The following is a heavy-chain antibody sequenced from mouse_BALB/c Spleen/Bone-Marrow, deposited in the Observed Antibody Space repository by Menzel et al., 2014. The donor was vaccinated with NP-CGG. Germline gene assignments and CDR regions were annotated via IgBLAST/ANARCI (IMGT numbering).Heavy chain of an antibody. CDR2: ISSGGSYT. J-gene: IGHJ4*01. CDR1: GFTFSTYA. D-gene: IGHD2-10*02. V-gene: IGHV5-9-4*01. Sequence: EVQVVESGGGLLKPGGSLKLSCAASGFTFSTYAMSWVRQSPEKRLEWVADISSGGSYTYYPDTVTGRFTISRDNAKNILYLEMSSLRSEDTAMYYCARELKYDSYGLYAMDYWGQGTSVTVSS. CDR3: ARELKYDSYGLYAMDY.